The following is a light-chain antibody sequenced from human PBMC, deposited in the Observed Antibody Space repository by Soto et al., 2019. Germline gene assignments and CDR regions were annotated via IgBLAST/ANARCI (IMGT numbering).Light chain of an antibody. J-gene: IGLJ1*01. V-gene: IGLV2-14*01. Sequence: QSALTQPASVSGSPGLSIAISCTGTSRDVGGYNSVSWYQQQPGKVPKLMIYDVSNRPSGVSNRFSGSKSGNTASLTISGLQAEDDGDYYCSSYTTGGSYVFGTGTKLTV. CDR3: SSYTTGGSYV. CDR2: DVS. CDR1: SRDVGGYNS.